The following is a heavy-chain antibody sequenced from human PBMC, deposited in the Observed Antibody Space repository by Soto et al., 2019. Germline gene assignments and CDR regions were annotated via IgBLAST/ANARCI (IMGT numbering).Heavy chain of an antibody. V-gene: IGHV1-69*01. CDR3: ARERLLWFGELLPSRSAGMDV. J-gene: IGHJ6*02. CDR2: IIPIFGTA. Sequence: QVQLVQSGAEVKKPGSSVKVSCKASGGTFSSYAISWVRQAPGQGLEWMGGIIPIFGTANYAQKFQGRVTITADESTSTAYMELSRLRSEDTAVYYCARERLLWFGELLPSRSAGMDVWGQGTTVTVSS. CDR1: GGTFSSYA. D-gene: IGHD3-10*01.